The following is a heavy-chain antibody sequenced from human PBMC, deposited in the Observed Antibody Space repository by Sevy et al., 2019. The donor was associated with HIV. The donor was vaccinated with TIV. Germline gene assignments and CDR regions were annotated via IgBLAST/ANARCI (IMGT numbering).Heavy chain of an antibody. D-gene: IGHD3-10*01. V-gene: IGHV3-48*02. CDR1: GFTFSSYS. J-gene: IGHJ6*02. Sequence: GGSLRLSCAASGFTFSSYSMNWVRQAPGKGLEWVSYISSSSSTIYYADSVKGRFTISRDKAKNSLYLQMNSLRDEDTAVYYCARAAPMVRGVKPSGMDVWGQGTTVTVSS. CDR3: ARAAPMVRGVKPSGMDV. CDR2: ISSSSSTI.